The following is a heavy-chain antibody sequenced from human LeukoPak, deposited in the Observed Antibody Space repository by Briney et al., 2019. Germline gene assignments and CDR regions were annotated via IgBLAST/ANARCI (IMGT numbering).Heavy chain of an antibody. CDR2: IYHSGST. V-gene: IGHV4-4*02. CDR1: GDSISSYY. D-gene: IGHD1-26*01. J-gene: IGHJ3*02. CDR3: ARDKREPRYAFDI. Sequence: PSETLSLTCTVSGDSISSYYWSWVRQPPGKGLGWIGEIYHSGSTNYNPSLKSRVTISVDKSKNQFSLKLSSVTAADTAVYYCARDKREPRYAFDIWGQGTMVTVSS.